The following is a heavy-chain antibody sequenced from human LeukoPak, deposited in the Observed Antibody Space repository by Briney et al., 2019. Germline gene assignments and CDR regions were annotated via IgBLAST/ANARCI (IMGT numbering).Heavy chain of an antibody. Sequence: GGSLRLSCAASGFTFSSYGMHWVRQAPGKGLEWVAVISYDGSNKYYADSVKGRFTISGYNSKNTLYLQMNSLRAEDTAVYYCAKESVAGIYYFDSWGQGTLVTVSS. J-gene: IGHJ4*02. CDR2: ISYDGSNK. CDR1: GFTFSSYG. V-gene: IGHV3-30*18. D-gene: IGHD6-19*01. CDR3: AKESVAGIYYFDS.